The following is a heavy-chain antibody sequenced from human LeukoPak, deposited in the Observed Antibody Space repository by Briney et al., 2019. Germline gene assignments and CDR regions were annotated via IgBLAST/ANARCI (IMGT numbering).Heavy chain of an antibody. CDR1: GFTYSSYA. D-gene: IGHD3-22*01. CDR2: ISGSGGST. Sequence: GGPVSLPCGASGFTYSSYAMLWVPQAPGRAVEGVSAISGSGGSTYYADSVKGRFTISRDNSKNTLYLQMNSLRAEDTAVYYCAKGDYYDSSGCWGQGTLVTVSS. V-gene: IGHV3-23*01. J-gene: IGHJ4*02. CDR3: AKGDYYDSSGC.